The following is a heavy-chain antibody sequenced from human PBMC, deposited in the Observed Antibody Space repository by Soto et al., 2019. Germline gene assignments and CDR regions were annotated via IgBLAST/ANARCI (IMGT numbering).Heavy chain of an antibody. V-gene: IGHV1-2*04. J-gene: IGHJ3*02. Sequence: ASVKVSCKASGYTFTGYYMHWVRQAPGQGLEWMGWINPNSGGTNYAQKFQGWVTMTRDTSISTAYMELSRLRSDDTAIYYCARGDYYDNSGPFSDAFDIWGQGTMVTVSS. CDR2: INPNSGGT. D-gene: IGHD3-22*01. CDR3: ARGDYYDNSGPFSDAFDI. CDR1: GYTFTGYY.